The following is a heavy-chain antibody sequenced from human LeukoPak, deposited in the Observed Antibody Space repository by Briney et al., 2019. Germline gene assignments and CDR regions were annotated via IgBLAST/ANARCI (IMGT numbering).Heavy chain of an antibody. CDR2: IKQDGSEK. CDR3: ARGEGYYGSGSYLGYYYGMDV. V-gene: IGHV3-7*01. J-gene: IGHJ6*02. Sequence: PGGSLRLSCAASGFTFSSYWMSWVRQAPGKGLEWVANIKQDGSEKYYVDSVKGRFTISRDNAKNSLYLQMNSLRAEDTAVYYCARGEGYYGSGSYLGYYYGMDVWGQGTTVTVSS. CDR1: GFTFSSYW. D-gene: IGHD3-10*01.